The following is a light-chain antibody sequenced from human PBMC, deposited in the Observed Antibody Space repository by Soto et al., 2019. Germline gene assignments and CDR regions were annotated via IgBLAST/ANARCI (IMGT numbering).Light chain of an antibody. J-gene: IGKJ3*01. V-gene: IGKV1-39*01. CDR1: QSISSY. Sequence: VTITCRASQSISSYLNWYQQKPGKAPKLLIYAASSLQSGVPSRFSGSGSGTDFTLTISSLQPEDFATYYCQQSYSTPPFTFGPGTKVDIK. CDR2: AAS. CDR3: QQSYSTPPFT.